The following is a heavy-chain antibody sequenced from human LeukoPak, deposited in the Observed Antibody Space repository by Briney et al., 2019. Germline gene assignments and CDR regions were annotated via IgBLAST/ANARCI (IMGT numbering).Heavy chain of an antibody. D-gene: IGHD2-8*02. Sequence: SETLSLTCAVYGGSLSSYYWSWIRQPPGKGLEWIGYIYYSGSTNYNPSLKSRVTISVDTSKNQFSLKLSSVTAAGTAVYYCARVLYYFDYWGQGTLVTVSS. V-gene: IGHV4-59*01. J-gene: IGHJ4*02. CDR1: GGSLSSYY. CDR2: IYYSGST. CDR3: ARVLYYFDY.